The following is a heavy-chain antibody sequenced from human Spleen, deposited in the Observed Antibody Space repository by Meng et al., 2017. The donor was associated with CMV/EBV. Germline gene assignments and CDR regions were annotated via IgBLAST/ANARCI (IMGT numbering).Heavy chain of an antibody. CDR2: LSAYNGNT. CDR1: GYTFTSYG. J-gene: IGHJ4*02. Sequence: ASVKVSCKASGYTFTSYGISWVRQAPGQGLEWMGWLSAYNGNTNYAQKLQGRVTMTTDPSTSTAYMELRSLRSDDTAVYYCARVAYNGYNGPFDYWGQGTLVTVSS. CDR3: ARVAYNGYNGPFDY. V-gene: IGHV1-18*01. D-gene: IGHD5-24*01.